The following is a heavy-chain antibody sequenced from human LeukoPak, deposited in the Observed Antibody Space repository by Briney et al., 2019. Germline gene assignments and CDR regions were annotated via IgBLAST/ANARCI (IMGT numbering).Heavy chain of an antibody. CDR1: GGTFSSYA. J-gene: IGHJ4*02. Sequence: SVKVSCKASGGTFSSYAISWVRQAPGQGLEWMGRIISIFGTANYAQKFQGRVTITTDESTSTAYMELSSLRSEDTAVYYCARSGGRSWSMANYFDYWGQGTLVTVSS. CDR2: IISIFGTA. V-gene: IGHV1-69*05. CDR3: ARSGGRSWSMANYFDY. D-gene: IGHD6-13*01.